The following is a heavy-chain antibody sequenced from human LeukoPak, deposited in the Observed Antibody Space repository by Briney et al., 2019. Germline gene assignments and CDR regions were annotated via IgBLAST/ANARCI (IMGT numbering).Heavy chain of an antibody. CDR2: ISGSGGST. D-gene: IGHD3-10*01. Sequence: QPGGSLRLSCAASGFTFSSYAMSWVRQAPGKGLEWVSAISGSGGSTYYADSVKGRFTISRDNSKNTLYLQMNSLRAEDTAVYYCAKDRAYGSGSYYFDAFDIWGQGTMVTVSS. CDR1: GFTFSSYA. J-gene: IGHJ3*02. CDR3: AKDRAYGSGSYYFDAFDI. V-gene: IGHV3-23*01.